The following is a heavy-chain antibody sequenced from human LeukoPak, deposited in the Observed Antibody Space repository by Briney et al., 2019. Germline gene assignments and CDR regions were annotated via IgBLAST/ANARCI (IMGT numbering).Heavy chain of an antibody. CDR1: GGSFSGYY. J-gene: IGHJ3*02. CDR2: IWYDGSNK. D-gene: IGHD4-17*01. Sequence: LSLTCAVYGGSFSGYYWSWIRQAPGKGLEWVADIWYDGSNKYYADSVKGRFTISRDNSKNTLYLQMNSLRAEDTAVYSCARNQDYGVYNSVGAFDIWGQGTMVTVSS. V-gene: IGHV3-33*08. CDR3: ARNQDYGVYNSVGAFDI.